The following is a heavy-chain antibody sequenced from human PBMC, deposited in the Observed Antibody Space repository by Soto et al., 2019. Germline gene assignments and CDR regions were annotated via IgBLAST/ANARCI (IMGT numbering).Heavy chain of an antibody. CDR1: GFTFSSYG. V-gene: IGHV3-30*18. CDR2: ISYDGSNK. CDR3: AKSGPVHQPAAGNLDYYYGMDV. Sequence: GGSLRLSCAASGFTFSSYGMHWVRQAPGKGLEWVAVISYDGSNKYYADSVKGRFTISRDNSKNTLYLQMNSLRAEDTAVYYCAKSGPVHQPAAGNLDYYYGMDVWGQGTTVTVSS. J-gene: IGHJ6*02. D-gene: IGHD2-2*01.